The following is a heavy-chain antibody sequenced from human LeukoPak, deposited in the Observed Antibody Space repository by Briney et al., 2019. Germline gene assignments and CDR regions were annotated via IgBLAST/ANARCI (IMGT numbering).Heavy chain of an antibody. J-gene: IGHJ4*02. V-gene: IGHV1-2*02. CDR3: ARSDIVVVPAAPPTFDY. Sequence: ASVKVSCKASGYTSTGYYMHWVRQAPGQGLEWMGWINPNSGGTNYAQKFQGRVTMTRDTSISTAYMELSRLRSDDTAVYYCARSDIVVVPAAPPTFDYWGQGTLVTVSS. CDR2: INPNSGGT. D-gene: IGHD2-2*01. CDR1: GYTSTGYY.